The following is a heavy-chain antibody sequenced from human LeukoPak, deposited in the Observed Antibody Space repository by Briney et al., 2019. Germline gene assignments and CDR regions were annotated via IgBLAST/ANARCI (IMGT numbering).Heavy chain of an antibody. CDR3: AKTYSRESGYDFFFHY. Sequence: GGSLRLSCAASGFTFRSYSINWVRQAPGKGLEWVSSISSISGYTYYADSVKGRFTISRDNSRNTVYLQMNSLRVEDTAVYYCAKTYSRESGYDFFFHYWGQGTRVTVSS. J-gene: IGHJ4*02. CDR1: GFTFRSYS. D-gene: IGHD5-12*01. V-gene: IGHV3-21*01. CDR2: ISSISGYT.